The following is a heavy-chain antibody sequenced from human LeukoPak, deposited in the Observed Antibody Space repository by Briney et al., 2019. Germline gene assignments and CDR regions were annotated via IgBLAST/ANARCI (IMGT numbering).Heavy chain of an antibody. CDR1: GGPISSPNHF. CDR2: VYYGGTT. V-gene: IGHV4-39*01. J-gene: IGHJ1*01. Sequence: PSETLSLTCTVSGGPISSPNHFWGWVRQPPGKGLEWIGSVYYGGTTYSNPSLKSRVTMSADTSKNQFSLTLSSVTTADTAVYYCARVVAGTKDFQHWGQGTLVTVS. CDR3: ARVVAGTKDFQH. D-gene: IGHD6-19*01.